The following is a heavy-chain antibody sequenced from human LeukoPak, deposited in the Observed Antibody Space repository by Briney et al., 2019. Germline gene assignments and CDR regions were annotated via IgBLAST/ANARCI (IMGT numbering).Heavy chain of an antibody. J-gene: IGHJ5*02. CDR2: ISSSSSYI. V-gene: IGHV3-21*01. D-gene: IGHD1-26*01. Sequence: GGSLRLSCAGSGFTFSSYSMTWVRQAPGKGLEWVSSISSSSSYIYYADSVKGRFTISRDNAKNSLYLQMNSLRAEDTAVYYCARDRVLGATTANWFDPWGQGTLVTVSS. CDR3: ARDRVLGATTANWFDP. CDR1: GFTFSSYS.